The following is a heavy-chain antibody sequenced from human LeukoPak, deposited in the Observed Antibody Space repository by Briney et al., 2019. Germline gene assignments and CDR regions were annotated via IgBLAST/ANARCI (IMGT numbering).Heavy chain of an antibody. CDR1: GFTFSSYA. CDR3: ARSIPNPDY. CDR2: ISGSGGST. V-gene: IGHV3-23*01. J-gene: IGHJ4*02. Sequence: PGRSLRLSCAASGFTFSSYAMSWVRQAPGKGLEWVSAISGSGGSTYYADSVKGRFTISRDNAKNSLYLQMNSPRAEDTAVYYCARSIPNPDYWGQGTLVTVSS. D-gene: IGHD6-6*01.